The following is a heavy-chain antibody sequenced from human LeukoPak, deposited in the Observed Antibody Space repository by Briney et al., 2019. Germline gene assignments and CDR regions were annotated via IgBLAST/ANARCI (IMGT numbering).Heavy chain of an antibody. V-gene: IGHV5-51*01. Sequence: GEALKISCKGSGYSFRNYWIVWGRQMPAKGGEGMGIIDPGDSGTRYSPSFKGQVTISADKSMSPGYLQWSSLKASDTAMYYCARRDSAWTIIDYWGQGTLVTVSS. CDR2: IDPGDSGT. J-gene: IGHJ4*02. D-gene: IGHD6-19*01. CDR3: ARRDSAWTIIDY. CDR1: GYSFRNYW.